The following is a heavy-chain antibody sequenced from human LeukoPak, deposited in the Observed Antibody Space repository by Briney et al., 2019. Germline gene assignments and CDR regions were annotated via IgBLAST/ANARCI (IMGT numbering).Heavy chain of an antibody. V-gene: IGHV4-59*08. Sequence: SETLSLTCTVSGGSISSYYWSWIRQPPGKGLEWIGYIYYSGSTNYNPSLKSRVTTSVDTSKNQFSLKLSSVTAADTAVYYCAGAVRNPGRWFDPWGQGTLVTVSS. J-gene: IGHJ5*02. CDR3: AGAVRNPGRWFDP. CDR2: IYYSGST. CDR1: GGSISSYY. D-gene: IGHD3-10*02.